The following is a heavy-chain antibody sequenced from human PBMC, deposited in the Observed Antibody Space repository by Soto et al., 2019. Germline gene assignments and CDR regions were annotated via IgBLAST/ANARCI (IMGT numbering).Heavy chain of an antibody. V-gene: IGHV1-46*01. CDR1: GFSFSDYF. D-gene: IGHD5-12*01. CDR2: INPSGDIR. CDR3: ARVFRGKVATGPYWYFDL. J-gene: IGHJ2*01. Sequence: ASVKVSCKASGFSFSDYFMHWVRQAPGQGLEWMGIINPSGDIRNYAQKFQGRVTITRDTSTSTVYMDLSSLRYEDTAVYYCARVFRGKVATGPYWYFDLWGRGTLVTVSS.